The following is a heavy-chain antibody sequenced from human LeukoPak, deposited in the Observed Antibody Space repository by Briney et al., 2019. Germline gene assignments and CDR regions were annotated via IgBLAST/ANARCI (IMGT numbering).Heavy chain of an antibody. CDR1: GGTFSSHA. D-gene: IGHD2-2*01. CDR3: ARRYCSSTSCYAEGWFDP. Sequence: SVKVSCKASGGTFSSHAISWVRQAPGQGLEWTGGIIPIFGTANYAQKFQGRVTITADESTSTAYMELSSLRSEDTAVYYCARRYCSSTSCYAEGWFDPWGQGTLVTVSS. J-gene: IGHJ5*02. CDR2: IIPIFGTA. V-gene: IGHV1-69*13.